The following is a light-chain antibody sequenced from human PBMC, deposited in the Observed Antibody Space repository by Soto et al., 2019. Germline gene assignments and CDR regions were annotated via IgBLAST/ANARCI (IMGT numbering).Light chain of an antibody. CDR1: QSINSGS. CDR3: QQFETSSYT. V-gene: IGKV3-20*01. Sequence: ESVLTQSPGTLSLSPGERATLSCRASQSINSGSLAWYQQKPGQAPRLLIYDISKRAPGTADRFSGSGSGTDFTLTISRLEPEDFAVYYCQQFETSSYTFGQGTRLEIK. J-gene: IGKJ5*01. CDR2: DIS.